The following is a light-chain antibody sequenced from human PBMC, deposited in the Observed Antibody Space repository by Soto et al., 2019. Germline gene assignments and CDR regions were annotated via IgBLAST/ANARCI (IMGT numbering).Light chain of an antibody. CDR3: AAWDDSLNGPV. CDR2: GHH. Sequence: QSVLTQPPSASGTPGQRVTISCSGSSSNIGTYTVHWYQQLPGTAPKLLIFGHHQRPSGVPDRFSDSKSGTSASLAISGLQSEDEADYYCAAWDDSLNGPVFGGGTQLTVL. V-gene: IGLV1-44*01. J-gene: IGLJ2*01. CDR1: SSNIGTYT.